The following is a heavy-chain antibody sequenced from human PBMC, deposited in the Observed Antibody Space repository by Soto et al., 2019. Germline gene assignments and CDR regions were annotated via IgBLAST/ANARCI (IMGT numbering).Heavy chain of an antibody. CDR2: ISYDGSNK. CDR1: GFTFSSYV. V-gene: IGHV3-30-3*01. J-gene: IGHJ6*02. Sequence: PGGSLRLSCAASGFTFSSYVMDWVRQAPGKGLEWVAVISYDGSNKYYADSVKGRFTISRDNSKNTLYLQMNSLRAEDTAVYYCAREWDATVTRREGYYYYAGRLGPRDHGHRLL. D-gene: IGHD4-17*01. CDR3: AREWDATVTRREGYYYYAGR.